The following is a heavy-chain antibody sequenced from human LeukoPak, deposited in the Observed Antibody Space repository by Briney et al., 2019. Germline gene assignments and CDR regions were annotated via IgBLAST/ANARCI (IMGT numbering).Heavy chain of an antibody. CDR3: ARFLGATKDDY. J-gene: IGHJ4*02. V-gene: IGHV1-2*06. CDR2: INPNSGGT. D-gene: IGHD1-26*01. Sequence: GASVQVSCQASGYTFTGYYMHWVRQAPGQGLEWMGRINPNSGGTNYAQKFQGRVTMTRDTSISTAYMELSRLRSDDTAVYYCARFLGATKDDYWGQGTLVTVSS. CDR1: GYTFTGYY.